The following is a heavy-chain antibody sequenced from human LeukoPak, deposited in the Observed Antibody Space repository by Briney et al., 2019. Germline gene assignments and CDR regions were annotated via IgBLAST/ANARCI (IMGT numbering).Heavy chain of an antibody. CDR2: ISSSSSYI. Sequence: GGSLRLSCVVSGFTLSSYAMSWVRQAPGKGLEWVSSISSSSSYIYYADSVNGRFTISRVNAKNSLYLQMNSLRAEDTAVYYCARPKMTTVTHPVTYGGQGTLVTVSS. D-gene: IGHD4-11*01. CDR3: ARPKMTTVTHPVTY. J-gene: IGHJ4*02. CDR1: GFTLSSYA. V-gene: IGHV3-21*01.